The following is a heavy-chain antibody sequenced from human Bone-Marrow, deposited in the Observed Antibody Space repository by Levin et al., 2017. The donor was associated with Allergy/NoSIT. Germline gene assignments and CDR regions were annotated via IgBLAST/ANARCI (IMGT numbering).Heavy chain of an antibody. V-gene: IGHV3-21*01. CDR1: GFTFSRYS. CDR2: ISTGSSNI. CDR3: AKNRIAAGGNVYWYGMDV. J-gene: IGHJ6*02. Sequence: GGSLRLSCGASGFTFSRYSMNWVRQAPGKGLEWVSFISTGSSNIYYKDSVKGRFTISRDDAKNSLYLQMNSLRAEDTAVYYCAKNRIAAGGNVYWYGMDVWGQGTTVTVSS. D-gene: IGHD6-13*01.